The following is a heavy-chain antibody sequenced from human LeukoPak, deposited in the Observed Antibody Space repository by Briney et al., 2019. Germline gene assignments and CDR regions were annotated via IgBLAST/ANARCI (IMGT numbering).Heavy chain of an antibody. CDR2: IGGSGDST. Sequence: PGGSLRLSCAASGFTFSSYAMTWVRQAPGKGLEWVSAIGGSGDSTYYADSVKGRFTISRDNSKNTLYLQMNSLTAEDTAVYYCARGSFSGIINRKFDYWGQGTLVTVSS. CDR1: GFTFSSYA. J-gene: IGHJ4*02. V-gene: IGHV3-23*01. CDR3: ARGSFSGIINRKFDY. D-gene: IGHD3-10*01.